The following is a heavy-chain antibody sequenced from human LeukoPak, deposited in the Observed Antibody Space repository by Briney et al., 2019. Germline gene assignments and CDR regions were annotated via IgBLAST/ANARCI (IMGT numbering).Heavy chain of an antibody. CDR3: ARGCSGGSCYESKFDP. V-gene: IGHV3-7*01. D-gene: IGHD2-15*01. CDR1: GFTFSSYW. CDR2: IKQDGSEK. J-gene: IGHJ5*02. Sequence: GGSLRLSCAASGFTFSSYWMSWVRQAPGKGLEWVANIKQDGSEKHYVDSAKGRFTISRDNAKNSLYLQMNSLRAEDTAVYYCARGCSGGSCYESKFDPWGQGTLVTVSS.